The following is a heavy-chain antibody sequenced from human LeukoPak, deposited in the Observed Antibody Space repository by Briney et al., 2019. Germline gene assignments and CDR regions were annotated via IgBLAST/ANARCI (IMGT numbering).Heavy chain of an antibody. CDR3: ARKWENLLNDAFDI. D-gene: IGHD1-26*01. CDR1: GYTFTSYD. CDR2: MNPNSGNT. Sequence: GASVKVSCKASGYTFTSYDINWVRQATGQGLEWMGWMNPNSGNTGYAQKFQGRVTMTRNTYISTAYMELSSLRSEDTAVYYCARKWENLLNDAFDIWGQGTMVTVSS. J-gene: IGHJ3*02. V-gene: IGHV1-8*01.